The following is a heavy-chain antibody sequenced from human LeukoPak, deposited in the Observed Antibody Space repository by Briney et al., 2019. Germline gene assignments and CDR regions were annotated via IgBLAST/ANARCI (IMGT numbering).Heavy chain of an antibody. D-gene: IGHD6-13*01. Sequence: PGGSLRLSCTGSGFSFSSYQMNWVRQAPGKGLEWVSHISDDDTTIYYAGSVEGRFTISRDDAKSSLYLEMKSLRAEDTAIYYCARGHGTSWFPFDSWGQGTLVTVSS. CDR1: GFSFSSYQ. CDR3: ARGHGTSWFPFDS. J-gene: IGHJ4*02. V-gene: IGHV3-48*03. CDR2: ISDDDTTI.